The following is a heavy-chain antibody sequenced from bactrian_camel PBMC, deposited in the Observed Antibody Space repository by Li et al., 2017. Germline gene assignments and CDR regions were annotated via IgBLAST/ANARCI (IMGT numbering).Heavy chain of an antibody. CDR1: GNLIFKRC. J-gene: IGHJ4*01. V-gene: IGHV3S53*01. CDR2: ILNDGTT. D-gene: IGHD5*01. CDR3: AADPSRELWVGYPPYKY. Sequence: LVESGGGSVQAGGSLRLSCAVSGNLIFKRCMGWFRQAQGKEREGVATILNDGTTYYDDSAKGRFTISQDNAKNTLYLQMNSLKPEDTAVYYCAADPSRELWVGYPPYKYWGQGTQVTVS.